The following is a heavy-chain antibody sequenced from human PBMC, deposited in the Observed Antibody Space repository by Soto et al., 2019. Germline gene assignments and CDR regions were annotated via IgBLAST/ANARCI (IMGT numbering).Heavy chain of an antibody. Sequence: SVKVSCKASGGTFSSYAISWVRQAPGQGLEWMGGIIPIFGTANYAQKFQGRVTITADKSTSTAYMELSSLRSEDTAVYYCARDRVVVVAATLGEFDPWGQGTLVTVSS. J-gene: IGHJ5*02. CDR2: IIPIFGTA. CDR3: ARDRVVVVAATLGEFDP. CDR1: GGTFSSYA. D-gene: IGHD2-15*01. V-gene: IGHV1-69*06.